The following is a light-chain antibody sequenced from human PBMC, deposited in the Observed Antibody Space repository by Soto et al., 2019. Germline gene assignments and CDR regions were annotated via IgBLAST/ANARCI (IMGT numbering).Light chain of an antibody. CDR1: SRDVGGYNY. J-gene: IGLJ2*01. V-gene: IGLV2-14*01. CDR2: EVS. CDR3: SSYTGSSTLL. Sequence: QSALTQPASVSGSPGQSITISCTGTSRDVGGYNYVSWYHQHPGKAPKLMIYEVSNRPSGVSNRFSGSKSGKTASLTISGLQAEDEGDYSCSSYTGSSTLLFGGGTKLTVL.